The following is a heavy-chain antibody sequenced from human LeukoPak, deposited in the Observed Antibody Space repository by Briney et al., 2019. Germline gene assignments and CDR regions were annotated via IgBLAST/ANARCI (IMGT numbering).Heavy chain of an antibody. CDR3: ARLRVQQLASSYYMDV. Sequence: PSETLSLTCTVSGDSVTTTNFYWGWIRQAPGKGLEWIGSLYYGVNTYYKPSLKSRVTISVDTSLNQFSLILTSVTAADTGVYYCARLRVQQLASSYYMDVWSKGTTVTVSS. CDR2: LYYGVNT. CDR1: GDSVTTTNFY. D-gene: IGHD6-13*01. J-gene: IGHJ6*03. V-gene: IGHV4-39*01.